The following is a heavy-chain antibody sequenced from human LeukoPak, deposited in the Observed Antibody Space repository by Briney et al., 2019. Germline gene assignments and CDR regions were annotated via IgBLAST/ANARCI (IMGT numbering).Heavy chain of an antibody. CDR3: ARGLITMVRGLISPLGY. Sequence: ASVKVSCKASGYTFTSYDINWVRQATGQGLEWMGWMNPNSGNTGYAQKFQGRVTMTRNTSISTAYMELSSLRSEDTAVYYCARGLITMVRGLISPLGYWGQGTLVTVST. J-gene: IGHJ4*02. V-gene: IGHV1-8*01. CDR1: GYTFTSYD. CDR2: MNPNSGNT. D-gene: IGHD3-10*01.